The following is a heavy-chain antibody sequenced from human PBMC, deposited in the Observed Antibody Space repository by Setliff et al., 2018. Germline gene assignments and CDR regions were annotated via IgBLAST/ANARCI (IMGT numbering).Heavy chain of an antibody. D-gene: IGHD2-8*02. CDR2: IKQDGREK. CDR3: ASDFSTGSSS. CDR1: GFNFSNYW. V-gene: IGHV3-7*03. Sequence: PGGSLRLSCVVSGFNFSNYWMSWVRQVPGKGLEWVANIKQDGREKNYADSVKGRFTISRDNANNLLYLHMSSLRAEDTALYYCASDFSTGSSSWGQGTLVTVSS. J-gene: IGHJ5*02.